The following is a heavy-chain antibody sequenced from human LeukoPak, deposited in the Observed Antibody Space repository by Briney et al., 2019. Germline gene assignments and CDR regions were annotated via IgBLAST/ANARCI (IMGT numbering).Heavy chain of an antibody. CDR1: GGSISTYY. D-gene: IGHD6-13*01. J-gene: IGHJ5*02. Sequence: SETLSLTCTISGGSISTYYWSWIRQPPGKGLEWIGLIYYSGSTNYNPSLKSRVTISVDTSKNQFSLKLSSVTAADTAVYYCARAPTGHSSTWYLWFDPWGQGALVTVSS. V-gene: IGHV4-59*01. CDR3: ARAPTGHSSTWYLWFDP. CDR2: IYYSGST.